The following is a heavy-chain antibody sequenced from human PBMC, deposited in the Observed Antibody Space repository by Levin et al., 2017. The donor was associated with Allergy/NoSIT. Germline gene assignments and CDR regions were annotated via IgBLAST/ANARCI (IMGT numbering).Heavy chain of an antibody. J-gene: IGHJ4*02. CDR1: GFTFSDYN. Sequence: GESLKISCAASGFTFSDYNMNWVRQAPGKGLEWVSSISSSSSYIHFADSVKGRFTISRDNAENSLYLQMNSLRAEDTAVYYCARARHCSSASCYGVGDYWGQGTLVTVSS. D-gene: IGHD2-2*01. V-gene: IGHV3-21*01. CDR3: ARARHCSSASCYGVGDY. CDR2: ISSSSSYI.